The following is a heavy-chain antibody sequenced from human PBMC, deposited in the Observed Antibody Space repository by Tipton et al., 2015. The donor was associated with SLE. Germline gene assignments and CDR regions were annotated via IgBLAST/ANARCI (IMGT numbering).Heavy chain of an antibody. D-gene: IGHD5-12*01. CDR3: ARACNSGYDFDY. CDR1: GGSISSSSYY. J-gene: IGHJ4*02. Sequence: TLSLTCTVSGGSISSSSYYWGWIRQPPGKGLEWIGSIYYSGTTYYNPSLKSRVTISVDTSKNQFSLKLSSVTAADTAVYYCARACNSGYDFDYWGQGTLVTVSS. CDR2: IYYSGTT. V-gene: IGHV4-39*07.